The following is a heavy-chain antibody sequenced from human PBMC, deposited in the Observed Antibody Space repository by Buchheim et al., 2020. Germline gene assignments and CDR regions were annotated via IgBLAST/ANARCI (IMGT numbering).Heavy chain of an antibody. CDR3: ARERGRGYSYGYAYYYGMDV. J-gene: IGHJ6*02. V-gene: IGHV3-48*01. CDR1: GFTFSSYS. CDR2: ISSSSSTI. Sequence: EVQLVESGGGLVQPGGALRLSCAASGFTFSSYSMNWVRQAPGKGLEWVLYISSSSSTIYYADSVKGRFTISRDNAKNSLYLQMNGLRAEDTAVYYCARERGRGYSYGYAYYYGMDVGGQGPT. D-gene: IGHD5-18*01.